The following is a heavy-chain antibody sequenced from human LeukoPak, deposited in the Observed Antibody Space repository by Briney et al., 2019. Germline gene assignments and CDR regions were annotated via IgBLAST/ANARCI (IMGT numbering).Heavy chain of an antibody. Sequence: GGSLRLSCAASGFTSSSYALNWVRQAPGKGLEWVATVSGSGNRMYHADSVKGRFTISRDNSKNTIYLQMNSLRAEDTALYYCAKAAAAPGFDFWGQGTLVTVSS. CDR3: AKAAAAPGFDF. CDR2: VSGSGNRM. V-gene: IGHV3-23*01. D-gene: IGHD6-13*01. CDR1: GFTSSSYA. J-gene: IGHJ4*02.